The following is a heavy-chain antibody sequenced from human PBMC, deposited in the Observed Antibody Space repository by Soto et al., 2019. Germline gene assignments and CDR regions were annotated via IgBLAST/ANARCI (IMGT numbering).Heavy chain of an antibody. CDR2: IYYSGST. J-gene: IGHJ4*02. V-gene: IGHV4-39*01. Sequence: TSETLSLTCTVSGGSISSSSYYWGWIRQPPGKGLEWIGSIYYSGSTYYNPSLKSRVTISVDTSKNQFSLKLSSVTAADTAVYYCASRVLLWFGEIGYWGQGTLVTVSS. CDR3: ASRVLLWFGEIGY. CDR1: GGSISSSSYY. D-gene: IGHD3-10*01.